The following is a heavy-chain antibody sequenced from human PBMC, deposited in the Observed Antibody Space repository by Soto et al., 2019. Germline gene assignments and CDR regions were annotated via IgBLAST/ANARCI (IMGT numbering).Heavy chain of an antibody. CDR2: VYYTGDT. D-gene: IGHD1-1*01. Sequence: PSETLSLTCSVSGASISTPGSYWGWVRQSPGTGLQWIGFVYYTGDTYYSPSFKSRVSMPVDTSKNQLSLTLRSMTAADTALFYCVRCKLMGTFDYRGQGALVTVSS. CDR1: GASISTPGSY. CDR3: VRCKLMGTFDY. V-gene: IGHV4-39*01. J-gene: IGHJ4*02.